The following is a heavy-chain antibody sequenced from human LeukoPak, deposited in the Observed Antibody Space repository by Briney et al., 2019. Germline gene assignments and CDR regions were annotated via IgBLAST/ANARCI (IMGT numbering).Heavy chain of an antibody. CDR1: GGSISSSGYY. D-gene: IGHD1-26*01. J-gene: IGHJ5*02. Sequence: PSETLSLTCAVSGGSISSSGYYWGWIRQPPGKGLEWIASIYYSGSTYYNPSLKSRVTISVDTSKNQLSLRLSSLTAADTAVYYCARHEYSGSYYGLSWFDPWGQGTLVTVSS. CDR2: IYYSGST. V-gene: IGHV4-39*01. CDR3: ARHEYSGSYYGLSWFDP.